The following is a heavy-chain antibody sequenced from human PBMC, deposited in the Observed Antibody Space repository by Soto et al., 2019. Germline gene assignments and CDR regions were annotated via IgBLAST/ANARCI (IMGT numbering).Heavy chain of an antibody. J-gene: IGHJ4*02. CDR3: ARNSISEGGPYYYDSSGYYDF. CDR2: TIPIFGTA. D-gene: IGHD3-22*01. V-gene: IGHV1-69*13. Sequence: SVKVSCKASGGTFSSYAISSVRQAPGQGLEWVGGTIPIFGTANYAQMFQGRDTITAAEYTRTTHMEMSSRRTGDTAAHSCARNSISEGGPYYYDSSGYYDFWGQGTLVTVSS. CDR1: GGTFSSYA.